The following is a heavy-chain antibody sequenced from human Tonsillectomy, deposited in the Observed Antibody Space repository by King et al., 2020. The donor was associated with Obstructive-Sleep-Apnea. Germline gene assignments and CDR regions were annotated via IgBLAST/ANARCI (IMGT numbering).Heavy chain of an antibody. Sequence: VQLVESGAEVKKPGASVKVSCKASGYTFTAYLMHWVRQSPGQGLEWMGWINPHSGDTNFLQKFQGRVTMTRDTSISTAYMELTRLSSGDAAVYYCATFSSSSHFDYWGQGTLVTVSS. D-gene: IGHD3-3*01. V-gene: IGHV1-2*02. CDR2: INPHSGDT. CDR3: ATFSSSSHFDY. CDR1: GYTFTAYL. J-gene: IGHJ4*02.